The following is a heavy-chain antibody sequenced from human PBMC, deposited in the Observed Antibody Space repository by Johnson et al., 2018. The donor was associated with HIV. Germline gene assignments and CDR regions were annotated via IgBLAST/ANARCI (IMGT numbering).Heavy chain of an antibody. J-gene: IGHJ3*02. V-gene: IGHV3-30*02. CDR1: RFTFNSYD. CDR3: TRVRMTPPLGAFDI. D-gene: IGHD1-14*01. Sequence: QVQLVESGGGEVQPGGSLRLSCAASRFTFNSYDMNWVRQAPGKGLEWVAFIRYDGSSTYYADSVTGRFTISRDNAKNSLYLQMNSLRAEDTALYYCTRVRMTPPLGAFDIWGQGTMVTVSS. CDR2: IRYDGSST.